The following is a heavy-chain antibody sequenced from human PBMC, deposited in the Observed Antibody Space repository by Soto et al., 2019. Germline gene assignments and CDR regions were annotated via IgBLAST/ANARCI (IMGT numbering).Heavy chain of an antibody. D-gene: IGHD2-2*01. CDR3: ARDSKERYCSTTTRSAMSD. V-gene: IGHV3-21*01. Sequence: EVHLVESGGGLVKPGGSLRLSCAGSGFTFSNSLMSWVRQAPGKGLEWVSAISRRSTHIYYADSVQGRATISRDNGKNSLFLHLDSLRPEDTAIYYCARDSKERYCSTTTRSAMSDWGRGSQVTGSS. J-gene: IGHJ2*01. CDR1: GFTFSNSL. CDR2: ISRRSTHI.